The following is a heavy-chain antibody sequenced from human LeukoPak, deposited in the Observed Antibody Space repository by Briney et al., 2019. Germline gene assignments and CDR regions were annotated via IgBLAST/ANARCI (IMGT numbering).Heavy chain of an antibody. D-gene: IGHD3-16*01. CDR3: ASARRRFHFDY. Sequence: GVSLQISSQGSGYSFTSYWIGWVRQMPGKGLEWMGIIYPGDSDTRYSPSFQGQVTISADKSISTAYLQWSSLKASDTAMYYCASARRRFHFDYWGQGTLVTVSS. J-gene: IGHJ4*02. CDR2: IYPGDSDT. V-gene: IGHV5-51*01. CDR1: GYSFTSYW.